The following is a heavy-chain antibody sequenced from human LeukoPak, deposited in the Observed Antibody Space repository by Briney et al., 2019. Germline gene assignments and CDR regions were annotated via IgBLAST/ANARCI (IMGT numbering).Heavy chain of an antibody. J-gene: IGHJ3*01. CDR1: GGSVNSHF. V-gene: IGHV4-59*02. Sequence: SETLSLTCAVSGGSVNSHFCSWVRHSPGKELEWIGYYYYGGSTLYNPSLSSRVTISVDAFKNHFSLRLSSVTPADTGVYYCAIMGSAYGNAFDVWGQGTMVTVSP. CDR3: AIMGSAYGNAFDV. D-gene: IGHD3-3*01. CDR2: YYYGGST.